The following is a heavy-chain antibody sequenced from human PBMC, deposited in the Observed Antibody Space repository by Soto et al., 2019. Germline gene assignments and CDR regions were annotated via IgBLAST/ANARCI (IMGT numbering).Heavy chain of an antibody. D-gene: IGHD3-10*01. Sequence: SETLSLTCTVSGGSISSSSYYWGWIRQPPGKGLEWIGSIYYSGSTYYNPSLKSRVTISVDTSKNQFSLKLSSVTAADTAVYYCARQKYYYGSGSYYKWFDPWGQGTLVTAPQ. CDR2: IYYSGST. J-gene: IGHJ5*02. V-gene: IGHV4-39*01. CDR1: GGSISSSSYY. CDR3: ARQKYYYGSGSYYKWFDP.